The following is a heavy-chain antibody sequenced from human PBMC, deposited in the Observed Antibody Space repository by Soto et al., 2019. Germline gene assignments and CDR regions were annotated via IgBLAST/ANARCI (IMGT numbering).Heavy chain of an antibody. V-gene: IGHV3-66*01. Sequence: GGSLRLSSEASGFTFRSYAMSWVRQAPGKGLEWVSVIYSGGSTYYADSVKGRFTISRDNSKNTLYLQMNSLRAEDTAVYYCARAKVPGLLYYYYYGMDVWGQGTTVTVSS. CDR3: ARAKVPGLLYYYYYGMDV. CDR2: IYSGGST. CDR1: GFTFRSYA. D-gene: IGHD2-2*01. J-gene: IGHJ6*02.